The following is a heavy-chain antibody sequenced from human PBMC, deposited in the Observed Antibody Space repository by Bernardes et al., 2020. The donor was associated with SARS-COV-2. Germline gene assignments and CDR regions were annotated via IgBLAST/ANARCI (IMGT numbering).Heavy chain of an antibody. J-gene: IGHJ4*02. D-gene: IGHD1-26*01. CDR3: AKGDLEWELLWSFDH. CDR1: GFTFSSHA. CDR2: ISDDGSNK. V-gene: IGHV3-30*18. Sequence: GGSLRLSCVASGFTFSSHAMHWVRQAPGKGLEWVSVISDDGSNKYYGDSVKGRFTISRDNSKNTLYLQMNSLRAEDTAVYYCAKGDLEWELLWSFDHWGQGTLVTVSS.